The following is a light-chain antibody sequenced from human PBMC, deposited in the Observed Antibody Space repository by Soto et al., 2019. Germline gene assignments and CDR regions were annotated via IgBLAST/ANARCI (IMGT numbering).Light chain of an antibody. V-gene: IGLV2-14*01. CDR3: SSYTSSSTRV. CDR2: DVS. CDR1: RSDVGGYNY. J-gene: IGLJ1*01. Sequence: QSALTQPASVSGSPGQSITISGTGTRSDVGGYNYVSWYQQHPGKAPKLMIFDVSNRPSGVSNRFSGSKSGNTASLTISGLQAEDEADYYCSSYTSSSTRVFGTGTKLTVL.